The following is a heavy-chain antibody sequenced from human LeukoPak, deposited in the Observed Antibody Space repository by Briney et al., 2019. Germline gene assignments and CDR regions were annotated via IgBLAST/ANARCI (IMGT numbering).Heavy chain of an antibody. Sequence: GGSLRLSCAASGFTFSSYAMHWVRQAPGKGLEWVAVISYDGSNKYYADCVKGRFTISRDNSKNTLYLQMNSLRAEDTAVYCCAKDLDSSGSPGGYWGQGTLVTVSS. J-gene: IGHJ4*02. D-gene: IGHD3-22*01. CDR3: AKDLDSSGSPGGY. CDR2: ISYDGSNK. CDR1: GFTFSSYA. V-gene: IGHV3-30-3*01.